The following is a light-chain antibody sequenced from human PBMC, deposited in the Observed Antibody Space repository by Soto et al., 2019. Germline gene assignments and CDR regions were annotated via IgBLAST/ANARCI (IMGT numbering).Light chain of an antibody. V-gene: IGLV1-44*01. CDR1: SSNIGSNT. J-gene: IGLJ2*01. CDR3: ASWDDSLNGVV. Sequence: QSVLTQTPSTSGTPGQRVTISCSGSSSNIGSNTVKWYQQLTGTAPKLLIFGDNLRPSGVPDRISGSKSATSAALAISGLQSDDEADYYCASWDDSLNGVVFGGGTQLTVL. CDR2: GDN.